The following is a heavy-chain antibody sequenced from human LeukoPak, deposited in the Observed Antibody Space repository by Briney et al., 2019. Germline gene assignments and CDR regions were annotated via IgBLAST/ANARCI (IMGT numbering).Heavy chain of an antibody. J-gene: IGHJ4*02. V-gene: IGHV4-38-2*02. D-gene: IGHD6-19*01. CDR3: ARDSSGWYDY. CDR2: IYHSGST. Sequence: SETLSLTCTVSGYSISSGYYWGWIRQPPGKGLEWIGSIYHSGSTYYNPSLKNRVTISVDTSKNQFSLKLSSVTAADTAVYYCARDSSGWYDYWGQGTLVTVSS. CDR1: GYSISSGYY.